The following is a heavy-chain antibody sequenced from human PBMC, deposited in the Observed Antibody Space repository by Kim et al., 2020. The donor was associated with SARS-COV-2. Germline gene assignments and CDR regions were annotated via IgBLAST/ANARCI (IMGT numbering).Heavy chain of an antibody. Sequence: GGSLRLSCAASGFTFDDYAMHWVRQAPGKGLEWVSAISWNSGSIGYADSVKGRFTISRDNAKNSLYLQMNSLRAEDTALYYCAKDSGGDLGYCTNGVCYFDYWGQGTLVTVSS. V-gene: IGHV3-9*01. D-gene: IGHD2-8*01. CDR3: AKDSGGDLGYCTNGVCYFDY. J-gene: IGHJ4*02. CDR1: GFTFDDYA. CDR2: ISWNSGSI.